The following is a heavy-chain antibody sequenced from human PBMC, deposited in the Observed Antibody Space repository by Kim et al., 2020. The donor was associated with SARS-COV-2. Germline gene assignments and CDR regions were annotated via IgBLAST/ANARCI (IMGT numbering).Heavy chain of an antibody. CDR2: IYYSGST. D-gene: IGHD1-1*01. V-gene: IGHV4-31*03. CDR3: ARGGNWRGFDY. J-gene: IGHJ4*02. Sequence: SETLSLTCTVSGGSITSGSYYWSWIRRHPGKGLEWIGYIYYSGSTYYTPSLKSRVSISLDTSNNQFSLKLTSVTAADTAVYYCARGGNWRGFDYWGQGTLVTVSS. CDR1: GGSITSGSYY.